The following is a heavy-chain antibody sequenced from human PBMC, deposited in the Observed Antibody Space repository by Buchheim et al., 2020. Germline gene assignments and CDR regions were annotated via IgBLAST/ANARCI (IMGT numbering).Heavy chain of an antibody. Sequence: EVQLVDSGGGLVQPGGSLRLSCAASGFTLSNYYINWVRLAPGKGLEWVSLIYPDVSTTAYADSVKGRFTVSRDNAKNTAYLQMRSLRAEDAAAYYCARDSAGSPHLWGQGTL. CDR1: GFTLSNYY. D-gene: IGHD3-10*01. V-gene: IGHV3-74*03. CDR2: IYPDVSTT. J-gene: IGHJ4*02. CDR3: ARDSAGSPHL.